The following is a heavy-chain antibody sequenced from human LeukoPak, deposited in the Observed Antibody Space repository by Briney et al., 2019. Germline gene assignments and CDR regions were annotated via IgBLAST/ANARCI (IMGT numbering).Heavy chain of an antibody. CDR3: TREGYDYVWGNYRYPHMDV. Sequence: SQTLSLTCTVSGGSISSGSYYWSWIRQPAGKGLEWIGRIYTSGSTNYNPSLKSRVTMSVDTSKTQFSLKLRSVTAADTAVYYCTREGYDYVWGNYRYPHMDVWGKGTTVTISS. CDR2: IYTSGST. V-gene: IGHV4-61*02. D-gene: IGHD3-16*02. J-gene: IGHJ6*03. CDR1: GGSISSGSYY.